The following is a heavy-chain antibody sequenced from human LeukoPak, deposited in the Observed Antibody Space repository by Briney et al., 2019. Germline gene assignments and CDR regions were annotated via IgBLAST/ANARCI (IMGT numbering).Heavy chain of an antibody. CDR1: GYTLTELS. V-gene: IGHV1-24*01. CDR2: FDPEDGET. CDR3: ASEGSGWYDWFDP. Sequence: ASVTVSCKVSGYTLTELSMHWVRQAPGKGGEWMGGFDPEDGETIYAQKFQGRVTMTEDTSTDTAYMELSSLRSEDTAVYYCASEGSGWYDWFDPWGQGTLVTVSS. D-gene: IGHD6-19*01. J-gene: IGHJ5*02.